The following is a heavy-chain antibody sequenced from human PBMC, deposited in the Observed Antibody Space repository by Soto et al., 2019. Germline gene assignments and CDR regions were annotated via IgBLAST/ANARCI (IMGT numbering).Heavy chain of an antibody. CDR2: INHSGNT. CDR3: ARVRIPGGDYYFDY. Sequence: QVQLQQWGAGLLKPSETLSLTCAVYGGSFSTYYWSWIRQPPGKGLEWIGEINHSGNTNYNPSLKSRVTISVDTSRNQFSMKLSSVTAADTAVYYCARVRIPGGDYYFDYWGQGALVIVST. J-gene: IGHJ4*02. CDR1: GGSFSTYY. D-gene: IGHD4-17*01. V-gene: IGHV4-34*01.